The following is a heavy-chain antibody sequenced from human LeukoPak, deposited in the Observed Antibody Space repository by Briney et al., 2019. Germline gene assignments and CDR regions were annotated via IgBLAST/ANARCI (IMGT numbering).Heavy chain of an antibody. CDR1: GFTFSDYD. V-gene: IGHV3-11*01. J-gene: IGHJ4*02. D-gene: IGHD6-13*01. Sequence: PGGSLRLSCAASGFTFSDYDMSWIRQAPGKGLEWVSYISSSGSTIYYADSVKGRFPISRDNATNSLYLQMNSLRAEDTAVYYCARDSRTAAGISYAIDYWGQGTLVTVSS. CDR3: ARDSRTAAGISYAIDY. CDR2: ISSSGSTI.